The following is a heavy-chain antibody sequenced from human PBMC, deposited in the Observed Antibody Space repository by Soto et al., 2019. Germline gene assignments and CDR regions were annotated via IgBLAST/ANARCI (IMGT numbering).Heavy chain of an antibody. D-gene: IGHD3-10*02. CDR3: VRDRDLYRDMFHADP. CDR1: GFPISECS. V-gene: IGHV3-48*02. CDR2: ITVKTGNT. J-gene: IGHJ5*02. Sequence: GGSLRLSCEASGFPISECSMNWVRQAPGKGLEWLSYITVKTGNTLYADSVRGRFTISTDNAGNSVFLQMRSLRDEDTAVYFCVRDRDLYRDMFHADPWSQGTLVTVSS.